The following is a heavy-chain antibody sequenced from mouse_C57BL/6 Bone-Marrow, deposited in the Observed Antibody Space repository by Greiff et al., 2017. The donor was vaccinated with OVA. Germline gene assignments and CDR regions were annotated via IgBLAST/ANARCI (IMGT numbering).Heavy chain of an antibody. CDR1: GYAFSSSW. V-gene: IGHV1-82*01. J-gene: IGHJ1*03. D-gene: IGHD3-1*01. CDR2: IYPGDGDT. CDR3: ANIRGYFDV. Sequence: VQGVESGPELVKPGASVKISCKASGYAFSSSWMNWVKQRPGKGLEWIGRIYPGDGDTNYNGKFKGKATLTADKSSSTAYMQLSSLTSEDSAVYFCANIRGYFDVWGTGTTVTVSS.